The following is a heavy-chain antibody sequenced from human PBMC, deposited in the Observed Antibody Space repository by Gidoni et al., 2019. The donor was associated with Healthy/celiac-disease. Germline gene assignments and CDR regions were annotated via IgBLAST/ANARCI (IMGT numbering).Heavy chain of an antibody. D-gene: IGHD3-22*01. CDR2: INHSGST. V-gene: IGHV4-34*01. J-gene: IGHJ3*02. CDR3: ARGLYYYDSSGYYLGAFDI. CDR1: GGSFSGYY. Sequence: QVQLQQWGAGLLKPSETLSLTCAVDGGSFSGYYWSWIRQPPGKGLEWIGDINHSGSTNYNPSLKSRVTISVDTSKNQFSLKLCSVTAADTAVYYCARGLYYYDSSGYYLGAFDIWGQGTMVTVSS.